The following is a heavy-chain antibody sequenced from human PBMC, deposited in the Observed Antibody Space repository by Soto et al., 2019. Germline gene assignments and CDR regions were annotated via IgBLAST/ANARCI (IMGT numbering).Heavy chain of an antibody. CDR3: AKGARIAAAGPSPFDP. V-gene: IGHV1-69*01. J-gene: IGHJ5*02. Sequence: QVQLVQSGAEVKKPGSSVKVSCKASGGTFSSYAISWVRQAPGQGLEWMGGIIPIFGTANYAQKFRGRVTITADESTSTAYMELSSLRSEDTAVYYCAKGARIAAAGPSPFDPWGQGTLVTVSS. CDR2: IIPIFGTA. CDR1: GGTFSSYA. D-gene: IGHD6-13*01.